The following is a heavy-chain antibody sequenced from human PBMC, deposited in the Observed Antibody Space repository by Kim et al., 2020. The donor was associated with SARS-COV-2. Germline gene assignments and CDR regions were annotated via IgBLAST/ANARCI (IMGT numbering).Heavy chain of an antibody. V-gene: IGHV4-39*01. CDR2: IYYSGST. D-gene: IGHD5-18*01. J-gene: IGHJ6*02. CDR3: ASPTVDTAMVNYYGMDV. Sequence: SKTLSLTCTVSGGSISSSSYYWGWIRQPPGKGLEWIGSIYYSGSTYYNPSLKSRVTISVDTSKNQFSLKLSSVTAADTAVYYCASPTVDTAMVNYYGMDVWGQGTTVTVSS. CDR1: GGSISSSSYY.